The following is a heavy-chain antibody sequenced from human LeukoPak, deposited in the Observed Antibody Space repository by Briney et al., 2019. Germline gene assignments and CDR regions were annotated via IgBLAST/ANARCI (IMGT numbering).Heavy chain of an antibody. J-gene: IGHJ3*02. Sequence: SETLSLTCTVSGGSISSYYWSWIRQPPGKGLEWIGYIYYSGSTNYNPSLKSRVTISVDTSKNQFSLKLSSVTTADTAVYYCARDSTPYSSGWYRDAFDIWGQGTMVTVSS. D-gene: IGHD6-19*01. CDR3: ARDSTPYSSGWYRDAFDI. CDR1: GGSISSYY. CDR2: IYYSGST. V-gene: IGHV4-59*01.